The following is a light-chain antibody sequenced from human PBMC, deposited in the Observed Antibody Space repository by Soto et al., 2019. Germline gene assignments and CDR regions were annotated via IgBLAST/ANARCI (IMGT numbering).Light chain of an antibody. V-gene: IGKV3-11*01. CDR2: DAS. Sequence: EIVMTPSPATLSVSPVETATLSCRASQSVRSNLAWYQQKPGQAPRLLIYDASNRATGIPARFSGSGSGTDFTLTISNLEPEDFAVYYCQQRSNWPRITFGQGTRREIK. J-gene: IGKJ5*01. CDR1: QSVRSN. CDR3: QQRSNWPRIT.